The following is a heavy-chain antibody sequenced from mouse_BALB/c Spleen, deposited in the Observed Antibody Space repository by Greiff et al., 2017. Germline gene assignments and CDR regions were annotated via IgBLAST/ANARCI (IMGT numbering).Heavy chain of an antibody. CDR2: IYPGDGDT. CDR3: ARMGDRSPWFAY. Sequence: QVQLQQSGAELARPGASVKLSCKASGYTFTSYWMQWVKQRPGQGLEWIGAIYPGDGDTRYTQKFKGKATLTADKSSSTAYMQLSSLASEDSAVYYCARMGDRSPWFAYWGQGTLVTVSA. CDR1: GYTFTSYW. J-gene: IGHJ3*01. D-gene: IGHD2-14*01. V-gene: IGHV1-87*01.